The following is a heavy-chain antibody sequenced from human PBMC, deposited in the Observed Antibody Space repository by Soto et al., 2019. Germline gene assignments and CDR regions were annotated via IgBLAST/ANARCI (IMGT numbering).Heavy chain of an antibody. V-gene: IGHV3-23*01. CDR1: GLTFSSYA. Sequence: CAASGLTFSSYAMSWVRQAPGKGLECVSATSGSGGSTYYADSVKSRFTISRDNSKNTLYLQMNSLRAEDTAVYYCAKCGYYYYGMDVWGQGTTVTVSS. CDR3: AKCGYYYYGMDV. CDR2: TSGSGGST. D-gene: IGHD2-21*01. J-gene: IGHJ6*02.